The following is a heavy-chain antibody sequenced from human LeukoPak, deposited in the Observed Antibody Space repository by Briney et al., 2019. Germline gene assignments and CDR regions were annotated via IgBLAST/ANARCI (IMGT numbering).Heavy chain of an antibody. CDR3: AKVVRGVLLTGAFDI. Sequence: PGGSLRLSCAASGFTFSSYAMSWVRQAPGKGLEWVSAISGSGGSTYYADSVKGRFTISRDDSKNTLYLQMNSLRAEDTAVYYCAKVVRGVLLTGAFDIWGQGTMVTVSS. D-gene: IGHD3-10*01. CDR1: GFTFSSYA. J-gene: IGHJ3*02. V-gene: IGHV3-23*01. CDR2: ISGSGGST.